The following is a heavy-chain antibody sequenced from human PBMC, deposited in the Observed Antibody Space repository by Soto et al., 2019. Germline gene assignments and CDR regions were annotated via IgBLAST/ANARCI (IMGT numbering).Heavy chain of an antibody. D-gene: IGHD3-10*01. CDR3: ARLDYYGSGSYRHFDY. CDR2: IYYTGST. J-gene: IGHJ4*02. V-gene: IGHV4-39*02. Sequence: SETLSLTCTVSGGSISSSSYYWGWIRQPPGKGLEWIGNIYYTGSTYYNPSLKSRLTISVDTSKNYFSLKLNSVTAADTAVYYCARLDYYGSGSYRHFDYWGQGTLVTVSS. CDR1: GGSISSSSYY.